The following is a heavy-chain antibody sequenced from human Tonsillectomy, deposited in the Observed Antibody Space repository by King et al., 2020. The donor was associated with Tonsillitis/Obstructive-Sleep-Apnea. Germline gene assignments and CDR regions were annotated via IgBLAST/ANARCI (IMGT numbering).Heavy chain of an antibody. CDR3: VREWELGAFDI. CDR2: IGTAGDT. J-gene: IGHJ3*02. V-gene: IGHV3-13*04. Sequence: VQLVESGGGLVQPGGSLRLSCAASGFTFSSYDMHWVRQATGKGLEWVSAIGTAGDTYYPGSVKGRFTISRENAKNSLYLQMNSLRAGDTAVYYCVREWELGAFDIWGQGTMVTVSS. CDR1: GFTFSSYD. D-gene: IGHD1-26*01.